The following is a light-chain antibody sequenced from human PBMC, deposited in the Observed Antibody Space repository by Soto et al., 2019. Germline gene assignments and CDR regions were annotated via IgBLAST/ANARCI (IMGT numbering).Light chain of an antibody. Sequence: QSALTQPASVSGSPGQSVTVSCTGTSSDVGSSNLVSWYQQHPGKVPKLMIYEGNKRPSGVSNRFSDSKSGNTASLTISGLQAEDEADYYCCSYASGGTYVFGTGTKVTVL. CDR1: SSDVGSSNL. CDR3: CSYASGGTYV. V-gene: IGLV2-23*01. CDR2: EGN. J-gene: IGLJ1*01.